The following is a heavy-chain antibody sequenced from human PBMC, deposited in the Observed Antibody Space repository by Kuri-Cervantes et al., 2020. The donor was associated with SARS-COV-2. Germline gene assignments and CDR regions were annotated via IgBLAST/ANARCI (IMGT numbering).Heavy chain of an antibody. J-gene: IGHJ4*02. Sequence: GESLKISCAASGFTVTTEYMTWVRQAPGKGLEWVSIIYSGGSTYYADSVQGRFTISRDNSKNTLYLQMNSLRAEDTAVYYCAIAAAEFFDYWGQGTLVTVSS. CDR3: AIAAAEFFDY. D-gene: IGHD6-13*01. CDR1: GFTVTTEY. CDR2: IYSGGST. V-gene: IGHV3-53*01.